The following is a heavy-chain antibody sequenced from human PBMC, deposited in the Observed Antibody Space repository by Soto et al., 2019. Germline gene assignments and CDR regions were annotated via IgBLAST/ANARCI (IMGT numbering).Heavy chain of an antibody. J-gene: IGHJ6*02. CDR1: GDSVSSNSAA. CDR3: ARDPWSIVGATSGFYYYYGMDV. D-gene: IGHD1-26*01. V-gene: IGHV6-1*01. Sequence: QVQLQQSGPGLVKPSQTLSLTCAISGDSVSSNSAAWNWIRQSPSRGLEWLGRTYYRSKWYNDYAVSVKSRITTNPDTSKNQFSLQLNSVTPEDTAVYYCARDPWSIVGATSGFYYYYGMDVWGQGTTVTVSS. CDR2: TYYRSKWYN.